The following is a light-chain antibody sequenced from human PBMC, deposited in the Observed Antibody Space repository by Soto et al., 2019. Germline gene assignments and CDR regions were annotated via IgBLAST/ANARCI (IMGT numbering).Light chain of an antibody. Sequence: DIQMTQSPSSVSASIGDRVTISCRASQSSYKWLVWYQQKPGKAPKLLIYAASSLQSGVPSRFSGRGYGTDFTLTISSLQPDDFATYYCQQADSFPLSFGGGPKVEI. CDR3: QQADSFPLS. CDR2: AAS. V-gene: IGKV1-12*01. J-gene: IGKJ4*01. CDR1: QSSYKW.